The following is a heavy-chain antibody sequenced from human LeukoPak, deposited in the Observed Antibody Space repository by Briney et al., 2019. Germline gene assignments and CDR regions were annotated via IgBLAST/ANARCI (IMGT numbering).Heavy chain of an antibody. CDR2: IKQDGNEK. CDR1: GFTFRTYW. CDR3: AGKGSYG. V-gene: IGHV3-7*01. D-gene: IGHD4-17*01. Sequence: GGSLRLSCAASGFTFRTYWMSWVRQAPGKGLEWVANIKQDGNEKYYVDSVKGRFTISRDNAKNSLYLQMNSLRAEDTAVYYCAGKGSYGWGQGTLVTVSS. J-gene: IGHJ4*02.